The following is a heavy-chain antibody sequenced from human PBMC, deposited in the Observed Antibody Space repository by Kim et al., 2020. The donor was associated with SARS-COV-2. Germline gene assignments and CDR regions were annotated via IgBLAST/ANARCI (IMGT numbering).Heavy chain of an antibody. CDR2: ITTSGNTV. J-gene: IGHJ3*02. D-gene: IGHD3-10*01. Sequence: GGSLRLSCEASEFTLSSYEMNWVRQAPGKGLEWDSYITTSGNTVHYADSVRGRFTVSRDNAKNSLYLQMNSLRAEDTAVYYCARETPGIRGVACDIWGQGTMVTVSS. CDR3: ARETPGIRGVACDI. CDR1: EFTLSSYE. V-gene: IGHV3-48*03.